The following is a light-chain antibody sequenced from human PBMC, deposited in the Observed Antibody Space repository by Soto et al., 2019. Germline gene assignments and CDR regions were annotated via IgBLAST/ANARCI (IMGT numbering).Light chain of an antibody. CDR3: SSYTTRRTLM. CDR2: EVS. J-gene: IGLJ3*02. V-gene: IGLV2-14*01. Sequence: QSALTQPASVSGSPGQSITISCTGVSSDVGDYNYVSWYQQHPGKAPKLMIYEVSNRPSGVSNRFSGSKSGNTASLTISGLQAEDEADDYCSSYTTRRTLMFGGGTKVTVL. CDR1: SSDVGDYNY.